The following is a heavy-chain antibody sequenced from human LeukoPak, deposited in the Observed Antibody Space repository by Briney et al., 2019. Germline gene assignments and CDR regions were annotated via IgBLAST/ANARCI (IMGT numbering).Heavy chain of an antibody. J-gene: IGHJ4*02. CDR3: AKDEEWLGYLDY. D-gene: IGHD6-19*01. CDR2: ISGSGGST. Sequence: GGSLRLSCAASGFTFSSYAMSWVRQAPGKGLEWVSAISGSGGSTYYADSVKGRFTISRDNSKDTLYLQMNSLRAEDTAVYYCAKDEEWLGYLDYWGQGTLVTVSS. CDR1: GFTFSSYA. V-gene: IGHV3-23*01.